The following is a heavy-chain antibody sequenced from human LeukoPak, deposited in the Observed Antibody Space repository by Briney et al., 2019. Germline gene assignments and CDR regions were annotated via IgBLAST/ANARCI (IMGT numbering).Heavy chain of an antibody. J-gene: IGHJ4*02. Sequence: PGGSLRLSXAASGFTFSSYAMSWVRQAPGKGLEWVSAISGSGGSTYYADSVKGRFTISRDNSKNTLYLQMNSLRAEDTAVYYCVKDSRITGTVDYWGQGTLVTVSS. V-gene: IGHV3-23*01. CDR2: ISGSGGST. CDR3: VKDSRITGTVDY. D-gene: IGHD1-7*01. CDR1: GFTFSSYA.